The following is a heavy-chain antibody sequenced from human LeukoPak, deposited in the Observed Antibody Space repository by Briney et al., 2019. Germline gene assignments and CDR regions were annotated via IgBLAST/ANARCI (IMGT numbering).Heavy chain of an antibody. J-gene: IGHJ4*02. D-gene: IGHD3-16*02. V-gene: IGHV3-21*01. CDR1: GFTFSSYS. CDR2: ISSSSSYI. Sequence: GGSLRLSRAASGFTFSSYSMNWVRQAPGKGLEWVSSISSSSSYIYYADSVKGRFTISRDNAKNSLYLQMNSLRAEDTAVYYCARDYDYVWGSYRYFDYWGQGTLVTVSS. CDR3: ARDYDYVWGSYRYFDY.